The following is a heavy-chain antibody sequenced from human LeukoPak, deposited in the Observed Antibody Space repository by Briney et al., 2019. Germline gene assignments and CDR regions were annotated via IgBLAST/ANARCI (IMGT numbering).Heavy chain of an antibody. CDR1: GGSFSGYY. Sequence: SETLSLTCAVYGGSFSGYYWSWIRQPPGKGLEWFGEINHSGSTNYNPSLKSRVTISVDTSKNQFSLKLSSVTAADTAVYYCAREYPQQLVGSAVSYYYYMDVWGKGTTVTVSS. CDR3: AREYPQQLVGSAVSYYYYMDV. D-gene: IGHD6-13*01. V-gene: IGHV4-34*01. J-gene: IGHJ6*03. CDR2: INHSGST.